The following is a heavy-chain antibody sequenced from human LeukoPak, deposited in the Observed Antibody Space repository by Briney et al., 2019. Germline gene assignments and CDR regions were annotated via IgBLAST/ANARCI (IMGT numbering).Heavy chain of an antibody. V-gene: IGHV1-18*01. CDR1: GYIFSSYG. D-gene: IGHD6-13*01. CDR2: ISAYNGNT. CDR3: ARGSAAGTGDY. J-gene: IGHJ4*02. Sequence: GASVKVSCKASGYIFSSYGINWVRQAPGQGLEWMGWISAYNGNTNYAQKFQGRVTMTTDTSTSTVCMDLRSLTSDDTAMYYCARGSAAGTGDYWGQGTLVTVSS.